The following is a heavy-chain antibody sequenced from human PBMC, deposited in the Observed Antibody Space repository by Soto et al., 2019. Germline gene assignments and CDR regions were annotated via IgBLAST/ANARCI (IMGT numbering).Heavy chain of an antibody. V-gene: IGHV3-23*01. Sequence: GGSLRLSCAASGFKFSNYAMSWVRHAPGKGLEWVSLISATGGGTYYADSVKGRFTISRDNSHNTLYLQVHSLTAEDTAVYYCAKDRRAGGNSAFYFDFWGQGAQVTAPQ. J-gene: IGHJ4*02. CDR1: GFKFSNYA. CDR3: AKDRRAGGNSAFYFDF. D-gene: IGHD3-16*01. CDR2: ISATGGGT.